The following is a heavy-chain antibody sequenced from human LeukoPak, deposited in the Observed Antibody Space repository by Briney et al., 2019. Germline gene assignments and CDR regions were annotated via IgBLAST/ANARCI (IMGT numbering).Heavy chain of an antibody. D-gene: IGHD3-10*01. CDR3: AREWSSDGSGSYFDF. Sequence: SETLSLTCTVSGGSISIDYWSWIRQPAGKGLEWIGRIYRRGHINYNSSLKSRVTMSVDTSKNQFSLKLNSVTAADTAVYYCAREWSSDGSGSYFDFWGQGTLVTVSS. J-gene: IGHJ4*02. CDR2: IYRRGHI. V-gene: IGHV4-4*07. CDR1: GGSISIDY.